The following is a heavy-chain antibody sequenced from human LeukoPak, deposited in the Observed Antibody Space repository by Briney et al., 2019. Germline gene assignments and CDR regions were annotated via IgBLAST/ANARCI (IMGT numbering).Heavy chain of an antibody. D-gene: IGHD4-23*01. J-gene: IGHJ4*02. V-gene: IGHV3-23*01. Sequence: GGSLRLSCAASGFTFSSYAMSWVRQAPGKGLEWVSSISGSGGSTYYADSVKGWFSISRDNSKNTLYLQVNSLRADDTAVYYCAKESYGGKLDYWGQGTLVTVSS. CDR1: GFTFSSYA. CDR2: ISGSGGST. CDR3: AKESYGGKLDY.